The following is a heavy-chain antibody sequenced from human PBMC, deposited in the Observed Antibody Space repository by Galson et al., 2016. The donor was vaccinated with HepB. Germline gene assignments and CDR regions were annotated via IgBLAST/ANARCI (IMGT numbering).Heavy chain of an antibody. D-gene: IGHD4-23*01. Sequence: SETLSLTCTVSGASVTSASYFWSWLRQPPLKGLEWIGFIYDSGSTNYHPSLKSRATISLDTSKNQLSLNLTSVTAADTAVYYCARELRRSPGGNFFGPWGQGMLVIVSS. CDR3: ARELRRSPGGNFFGP. CDR1: GASVTSASYF. CDR2: IYDSGST. V-gene: IGHV4-61*01. J-gene: IGHJ5*02.